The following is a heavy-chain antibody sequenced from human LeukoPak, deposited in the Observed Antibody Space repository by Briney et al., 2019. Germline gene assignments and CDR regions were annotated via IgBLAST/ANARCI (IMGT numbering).Heavy chain of an antibody. Sequence: QPGGSLRLSCAASGFTFRNYAMTWVRQAPGKGLEWVSGISGSGGGTDYADSVKGRFTISRDNSKNTLYLQMNSLRAEDTAVYYCGRVGKYYEILTHFGPSDYWGQGALVTVSS. CDR3: GRVGKYYEILTHFGPSDY. CDR1: GFTFRNYA. J-gene: IGHJ4*02. CDR2: ISGSGGGT. D-gene: IGHD3-9*01. V-gene: IGHV3-23*01.